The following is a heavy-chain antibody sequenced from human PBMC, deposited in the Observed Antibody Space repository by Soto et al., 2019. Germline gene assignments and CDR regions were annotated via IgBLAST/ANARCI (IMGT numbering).Heavy chain of an antibody. V-gene: IGHV2-5*02. CDR1: GFSLSTSGVG. CDR2: IYWDDDK. CDR3: AHSLLSVVIFDY. D-gene: IGHD2-15*01. Sequence: QITLKESGPTLVKPTQTLTLTCTFSGFSLSTSGVGVGWIRQPPGKALEWLALIYWDDDKRYSPSLKSRLTITKHTSENQVVRTMTNMDPVDTATYYCAHSLLSVVIFDYWGQGTLVTVSS. J-gene: IGHJ4*02.